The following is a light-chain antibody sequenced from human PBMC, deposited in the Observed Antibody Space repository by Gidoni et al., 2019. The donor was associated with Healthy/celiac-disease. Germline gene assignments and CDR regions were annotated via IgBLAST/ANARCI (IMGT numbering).Light chain of an antibody. CDR3: QQYGSSP. Sequence: EIALPQSPGTLSLSPGERATLSCRASQSVSSSYLAWYQQKPGQAPRLLIYGASSRATGIPDRFSGSGSGTDFTLTISRLEPEDFAVYYCQQYGSSPFGGGTKVEIK. CDR2: GAS. V-gene: IGKV3-20*01. CDR1: QSVSSSY. J-gene: IGKJ4*01.